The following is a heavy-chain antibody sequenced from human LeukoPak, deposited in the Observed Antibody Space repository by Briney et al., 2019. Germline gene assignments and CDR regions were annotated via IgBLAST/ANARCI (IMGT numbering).Heavy chain of an antibody. D-gene: IGHD5-18*01. CDR1: GGSISSSSYY. J-gene: IGHJ4*02. CDR2: IYYSGST. V-gene: IGHV4-39*01. Sequence: SETLSLTCTVSGGSISSSSYYWGWIRQPPGKGLEWIGSIYYSGSTYYNPPPKSRVTISVDMSKNQFSLKLSSVTAADTAVYYCARHTAMVTGFDYWGQGTLVTVSS. CDR3: ARHTAMVTGFDY.